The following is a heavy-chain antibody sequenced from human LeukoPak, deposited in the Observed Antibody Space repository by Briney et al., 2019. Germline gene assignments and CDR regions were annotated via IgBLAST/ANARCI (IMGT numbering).Heavy chain of an antibody. V-gene: IGHV2-5*01. CDR2: IYWNDDK. CDR3: ALRSRSSTFDP. CDR1: GFSLSTSGVG. Sequence: SGPTLVKPTQTLTLTCTFSGFSLSTSGVGVGWIRQPPGKALEWLALIYWNDDKRYRPSLKSRLTITKDTSKNQVVLTITNMDPVDTGTYYCALRSRSSTFDPWGQGTLVTVSS. J-gene: IGHJ5*02.